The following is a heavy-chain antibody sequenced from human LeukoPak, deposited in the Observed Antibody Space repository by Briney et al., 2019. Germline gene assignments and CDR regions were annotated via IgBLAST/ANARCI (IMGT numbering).Heavy chain of an antibody. V-gene: IGHV3-21*01. CDR3: ARGTTSCCNDAFDI. J-gene: IGHJ3*02. Sequence: GGSLRLSCAASGFTFSSYSMNWVRQAPGKGLEWVSSISSSSSYIYYADSVKGRFTISRDNAKNSLYLQMNSLRAEDTAVYYCARGTTSCCNDAFDIWGQGTVVTVSS. CDR1: GFTFSSYS. CDR2: ISSSSSYI. D-gene: IGHD2-2*01.